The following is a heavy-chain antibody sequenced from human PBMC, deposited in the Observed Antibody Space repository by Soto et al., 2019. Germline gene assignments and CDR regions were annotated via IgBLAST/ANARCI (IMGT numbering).Heavy chain of an antibody. J-gene: IGHJ4*02. CDR2: THNSGNT. V-gene: IGHV4-31*03. Sequence: QVQLRESGPGLVKPAQTLSLTCTVSGDSISSGGYFCSWIRQHPGEGLEWIGYTHNSGNTYYTASLKSRVFRSMDQPKHQSSLRPTSVTAADTAVYYYARLRAWTLFEFWGQGTLVTVSP. D-gene: IGHD3-10*01. CDR3: ARLRAWTLFEF. CDR1: GDSISSGGYF.